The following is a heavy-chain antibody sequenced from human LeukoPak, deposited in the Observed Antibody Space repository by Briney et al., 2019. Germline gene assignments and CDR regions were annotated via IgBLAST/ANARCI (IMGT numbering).Heavy chain of an antibody. J-gene: IGHJ3*02. V-gene: IGHV4-4*07. CDR3: ARDYIVETGVVGFDM. CDR1: GDSIGTYF. CDR2: VYDGGRT. Sequence: PSETLSLTCTVSGDSIGTYFWNWIRQSAGGGLEWIGHVYDGGRTNYKPFLKGRVTISVDSSRNLFALGVSSVNAADPAVYYCARDYIVETGVVGFDMWGQGTMVTVSS. D-gene: IGHD2-8*02.